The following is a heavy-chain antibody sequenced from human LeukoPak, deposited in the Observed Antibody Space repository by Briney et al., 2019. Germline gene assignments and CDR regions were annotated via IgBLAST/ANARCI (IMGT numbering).Heavy chain of an antibody. D-gene: IGHD3-9*01. Sequence: SETLSLTCAVYGGSFSGYYWSWIRRTPGKGLGWIGEINHSGSTRYNPSLTSRVTISLDTSKNQFSLKLNSVPAADAAVYYCARGPTVEYDILTGYYRFDYWGQGTLVTVSS. V-gene: IGHV4-34*01. CDR3: ARGPTVEYDILTGYYRFDY. CDR2: INHSGST. CDR1: GGSFSGYY. J-gene: IGHJ4*02.